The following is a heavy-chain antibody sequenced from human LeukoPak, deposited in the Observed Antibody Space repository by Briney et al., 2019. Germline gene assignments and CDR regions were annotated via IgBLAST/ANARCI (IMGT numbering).Heavy chain of an antibody. Sequence: PGGSLRLSCAVSGFTFSSYAMSWVRQAPGKGLEWVSVISGSGGSTYYADSVKGRFTISRDNSKNTLYLQMNSLRAEDTAVYYCAKDPGIAVAGTIFYYYYGMDVWGQGTTVTVSS. D-gene: IGHD6-19*01. V-gene: IGHV3-23*01. CDR3: AKDPGIAVAGTIFYYYYGMDV. CDR1: GFTFSSYA. J-gene: IGHJ6*02. CDR2: ISGSGGST.